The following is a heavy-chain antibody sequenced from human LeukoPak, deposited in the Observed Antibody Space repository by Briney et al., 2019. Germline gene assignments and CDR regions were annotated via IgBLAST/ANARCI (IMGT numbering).Heavy chain of an antibody. J-gene: IGHJ6*02. CDR2: FVPEDDET. Sequence: ASVKVSCKVSGYTLIELSMHWVRQAPGKGLEWMGGFVPEDDETIYAQKFQGRVTMTEDTSTDTAYMELGSLRSEDTAVYYCATGTLRYGDRNRFYYYGMDVWGQGTTVAVSS. V-gene: IGHV1-24*01. CDR1: GYTLIELS. D-gene: IGHD4-17*01. CDR3: ATGTLRYGDRNRFYYYGMDV.